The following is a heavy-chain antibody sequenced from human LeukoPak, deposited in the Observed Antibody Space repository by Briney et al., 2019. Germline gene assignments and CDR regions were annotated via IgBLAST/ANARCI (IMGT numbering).Heavy chain of an antibody. CDR2: IWYDGTNK. CDR1: GFTFSDYG. D-gene: IGHD3-10*01. J-gene: IGHJ4*02. Sequence: GGSLRLSCAASGFTFSDYGMHWVRQAPGKGLEWVAVIWYDGTNKYYADSVKGRFTISRDNSKNTLYLQMKSLRVEDTAVYYCVKDSSSTWFGGDSKWGQGTLVTASS. V-gene: IGHV3-30*02. CDR3: VKDSSSTWFGGDSK.